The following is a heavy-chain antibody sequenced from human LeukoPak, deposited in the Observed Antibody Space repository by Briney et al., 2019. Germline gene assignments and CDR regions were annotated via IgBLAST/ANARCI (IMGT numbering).Heavy chain of an antibody. Sequence: PGGSQRLSCAASGFTFSNYAIHWVRQAPGKGLEWVAVISYDGSNKYYADSVKGRFTISRDNSKNALYLQMNSLRAEDTAVYYCARARVDIAMFTWLNWYFDLWGRGTMVAVTS. CDR3: ARARVDIAMFTWLNWYFDL. CDR1: GFTFSNYA. CDR2: ISYDGSNK. D-gene: IGHD5-18*01. V-gene: IGHV3-30-3*01. J-gene: IGHJ2*01.